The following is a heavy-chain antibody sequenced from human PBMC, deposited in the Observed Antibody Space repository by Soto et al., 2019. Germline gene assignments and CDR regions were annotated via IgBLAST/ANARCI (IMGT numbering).Heavy chain of an antibody. CDR1: GYTFTAYH. D-gene: IGHD6-19*01. J-gene: IGHJ6*04. V-gene: IGHV1-2*02. Sequence: ASVKVSCKASGYTFTAYHVHWVRQAPGQGLEWMGWINPYSGATNFAQKFQGSVSLTTDPSINTAYMELSSLKSDDTAMYYCATTGGQYSSGWQKLDVRGKGSTGTVSS. CDR2: INPYSGAT. CDR3: ATTGGQYSSGWQKLDV.